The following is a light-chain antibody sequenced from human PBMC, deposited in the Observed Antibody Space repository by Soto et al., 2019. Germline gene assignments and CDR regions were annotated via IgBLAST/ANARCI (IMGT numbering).Light chain of an antibody. CDR3: KQYDSYPWT. Sequence: DLQMTQSPSSLSASVVDRVTITCRASQSISTWLAWFQQKPGKAPKLLIYRASSLEGGAPSRFSGSGSGTEFTLTISRLQHDDFATYYCKQYDSYPWTFGQGTKVDIK. CDR1: QSISTW. V-gene: IGKV1-5*03. J-gene: IGKJ1*01. CDR2: RAS.